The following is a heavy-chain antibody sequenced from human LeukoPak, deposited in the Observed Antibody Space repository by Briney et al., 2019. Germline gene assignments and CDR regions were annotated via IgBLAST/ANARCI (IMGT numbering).Heavy chain of an antibody. CDR1: GGSISSYY. Sequence: SETLSLTCILSGGSISSYYWSWIRQPPGKGLEGIGYIYYSGSTNYNPSLKSRVTISVDTSKNQFSLKLSSVTAADTAVYYCARASTAAGIFDYWGQGTLVTVSS. V-gene: IGHV4-59*01. D-gene: IGHD6-13*01. CDR2: IYYSGST. CDR3: ARASTAAGIFDY. J-gene: IGHJ4*02.